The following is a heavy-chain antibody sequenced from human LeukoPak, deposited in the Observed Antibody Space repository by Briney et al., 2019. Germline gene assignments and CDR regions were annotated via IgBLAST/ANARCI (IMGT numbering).Heavy chain of an antibody. CDR2: IIRISSYI. CDR3: ARDDVLLWFGDAYYYYGMDV. D-gene: IGHD3-10*01. Sequence: GGSLRLSWQPSGLTFGSNSMNWVRQPPGKGLDWASSIIRISSYIYYADSVKGRFTISRDNDKNSLYLQMNSLRAEDTAVYYCARDDVLLWFGDAYYYYGMDVWGQGTTVTVSS. V-gene: IGHV3-21*01. J-gene: IGHJ6*02. CDR1: GLTFGSNS.